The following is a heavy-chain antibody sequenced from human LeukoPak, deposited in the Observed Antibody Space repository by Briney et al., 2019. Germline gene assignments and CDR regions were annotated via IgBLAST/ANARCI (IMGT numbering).Heavy chain of an antibody. V-gene: IGHV4-39*01. CDR1: GGSISNNSYY. CDR2: FYYSGST. CDR3: ARLSSGWYDTDY. J-gene: IGHJ4*02. Sequence: SETLSLTCTVSGGSISNNSYYWGWIRQPPGRGLEWIGSFYYSGSTYYNLSLKSRVTISVDPSKNQFSLKVTSVTAADTAVYYCARLSSGWYDTDYWGQGTLVTVSS. D-gene: IGHD6-19*01.